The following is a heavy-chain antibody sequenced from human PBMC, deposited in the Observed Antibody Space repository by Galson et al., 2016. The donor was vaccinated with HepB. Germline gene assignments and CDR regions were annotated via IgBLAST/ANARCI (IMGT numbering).Heavy chain of an antibody. CDR1: GFIFSRYW. CDR3: VREDYGDDPIYYYYYGLDV. Sequence: SLRLSCAASGFIFSRYWMHWVRQAPGKGLVWVSRIDGDGSSTTYADSVKGRFTISRDNAKNTVHLQMNSLRAEDTAVYYCVREDYGDDPIYYYYYGLDVWGPGTTVTVSS. V-gene: IGHV3-74*01. D-gene: IGHD4-17*01. J-gene: IGHJ6*02. CDR2: IDGDGSST.